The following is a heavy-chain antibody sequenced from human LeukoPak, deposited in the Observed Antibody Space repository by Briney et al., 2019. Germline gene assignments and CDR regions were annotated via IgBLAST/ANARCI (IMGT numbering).Heavy chain of an antibody. J-gene: IGHJ6*02. CDR1: GYTFTGYY. D-gene: IGHD3-3*01. CDR2: INPNSGGT. V-gene: IGHV1-2*02. CDR3: ARDPVLRFLEWLTPEYYYYGMDV. Sequence: ASVKVSCKASGYTFTGYYIHWVRQAPRQGLEWMGWINPNSGGTNFAQEFQGRVTMTRDTSISTAYMELSRLRSDDTAVYYCARDPVLRFLEWLTPEYYYYGMDVWGQGTTVTVSS.